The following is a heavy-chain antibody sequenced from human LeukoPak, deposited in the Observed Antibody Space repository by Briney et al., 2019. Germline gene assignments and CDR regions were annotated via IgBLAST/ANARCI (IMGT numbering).Heavy chain of an antibody. CDR3: ARDQVRYCSGGSCYDFDY. Sequence: GGTLRLSRAASGFTFSSYAMHWVRQAPGKGLEGVAVISYDGSNKYYADSVKGRFTISRDNYKNTLYLQMNSLRAEDRAVYYCARDQVRYCSGGSCYDFDYWGQGTLVTVSS. CDR1: GFTFSSYA. J-gene: IGHJ4*02. D-gene: IGHD2-15*01. CDR2: ISYDGSNK. V-gene: IGHV3-30*04.